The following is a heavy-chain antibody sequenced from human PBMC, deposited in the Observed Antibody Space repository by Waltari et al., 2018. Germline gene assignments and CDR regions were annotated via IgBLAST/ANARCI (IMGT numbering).Heavy chain of an antibody. V-gene: IGHV1-2*02. CDR2: INPNSGGT. D-gene: IGHD3-3*01. CDR3: ASTYYDFWSGYY. Sequence: QVQLVQSGAEVKKPGASVKVSCKASGYTFTGYYMHWVRQAPGQGLEWMGWINPNSGGTNYGQKCQGRVTMTRDTSISTAYMELSRLRSDDTAVYYCASTYYDFWSGYYWGQGTLVTVSS. J-gene: IGHJ4*02. CDR1: GYTFTGYY.